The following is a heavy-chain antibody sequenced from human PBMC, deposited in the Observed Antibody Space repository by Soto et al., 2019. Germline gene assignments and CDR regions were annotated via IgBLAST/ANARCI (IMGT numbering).Heavy chain of an antibody. Sequence: SLTCTVSGGSISSGGYYWSWIRQHPGKGLEWIGYIYYSGSTYYNPSLKSRVTISVDTSENQFSLKLTSMTAADTAVYYCARGGDGFDLWGQGKMVTVSS. CDR2: IYYSGST. V-gene: IGHV4-31*03. CDR3: ARGGDGFDL. J-gene: IGHJ3*01. CDR1: GGSISSGGYY.